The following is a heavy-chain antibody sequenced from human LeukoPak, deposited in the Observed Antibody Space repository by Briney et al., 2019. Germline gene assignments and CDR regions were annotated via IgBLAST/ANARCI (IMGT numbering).Heavy chain of an antibody. Sequence: PSETPSLTCTVSGGSISSGGYYWSWIRQHPGKGLEWIGYIYCSGSTNYNASLKSRVSMSVDTSKNQFSLKLSSVTAADTAVFYCARENSGSYREFDYWGQGTLVTVSS. J-gene: IGHJ4*02. CDR3: ARENSGSYREFDY. D-gene: IGHD1-26*01. CDR1: GGSISSGGYY. V-gene: IGHV4-61*08. CDR2: IYCSGST.